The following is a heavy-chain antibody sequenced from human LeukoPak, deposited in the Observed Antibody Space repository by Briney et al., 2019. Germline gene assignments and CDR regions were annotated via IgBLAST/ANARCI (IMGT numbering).Heavy chain of an antibody. D-gene: IGHD4-11*01. J-gene: IGHJ4*02. CDR2: IYHSGST. CDR3: ARDMGSNPYYFDY. CDR1: GASISSGGYC. Sequence: SQTLSLTCAVSGASISSGGYCWSWIRQPPGKGLEWIGYIYHSGSTYCNPSLKSRVTISVDRSKNQFSLKLNSVTAADTAVYYCARDMGSNPYYFDYWGQGTLVTVSS. V-gene: IGHV4-30-2*01.